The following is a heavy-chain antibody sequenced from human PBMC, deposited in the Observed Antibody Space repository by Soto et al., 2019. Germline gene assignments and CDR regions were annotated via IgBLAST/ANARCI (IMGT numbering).Heavy chain of an antibody. Sequence: GVSVKVSYQASGYCFTNYYITWVRQAARQGLEWVGWVNPNSGYTPHAQQFVGRVTMTSRTPLRPAYTELRIFASGATAVYSCARRYNYGWNDFWGQGTTVTVSS. D-gene: IGHD5-18*01. CDR2: VNPNSGYT. V-gene: IGHV1-8*01. CDR3: ARRYNYGWNDF. J-gene: IGHJ4*02. CDR1: GYCFTNYY.